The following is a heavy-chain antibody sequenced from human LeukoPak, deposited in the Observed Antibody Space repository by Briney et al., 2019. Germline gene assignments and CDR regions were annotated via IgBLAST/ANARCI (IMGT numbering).Heavy chain of an antibody. V-gene: IGHV4-31*03. CDR2: IYYSGST. CDR3: ARHPYGDYALDY. J-gene: IGHJ4*02. CDR1: GGSISSGGYY. D-gene: IGHD4-17*01. Sequence: SETLSLTCTVSGGSISSGGYYWSWIRQHPGKGLEWIGYIYYSGSTYYNPSLKSRVTISVDTSKNQFSLKLSSVTAADTAVYYCARHPYGDYALDYWGQGTLVTVSS.